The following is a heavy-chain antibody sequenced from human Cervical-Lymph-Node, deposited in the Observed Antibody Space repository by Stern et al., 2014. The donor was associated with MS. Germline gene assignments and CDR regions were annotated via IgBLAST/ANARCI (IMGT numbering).Heavy chain of an antibody. CDR1: GGTFSSYA. Sequence: VQLVESGAEVKKPGSSVKVSCKASGGTFSSYAISWVRQAPGKGLEWMGGIIPIFGTANYAQKFQGRVTITADESTSTAYMELSSLRSEDTAVFYCARGSTIEAGMDVWGQGTTVTVSS. CDR3: ARGSTIEAGMDV. V-gene: IGHV1-69*01. CDR2: IIPIFGTA. D-gene: IGHD5/OR15-5a*01. J-gene: IGHJ6*02.